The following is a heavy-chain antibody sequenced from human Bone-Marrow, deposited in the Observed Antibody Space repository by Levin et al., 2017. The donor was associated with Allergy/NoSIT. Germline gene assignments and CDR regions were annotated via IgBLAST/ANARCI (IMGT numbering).Heavy chain of an antibody. CDR3: ARATAVSDRFDY. J-gene: IGHJ4*02. V-gene: IGHV4-4*02. Sequence: SETLSLTCTVSGGSINTNNWWNWVRQPPGKGLEWIGEISQSMNTNYKASLKSRVTISLDKSRNQFFLRLASVTDADPAVYFGARATAVSDRFDYWGQGMLVTVSS. CDR1: GGSINTNNW. D-gene: IGHD4-11*01. CDR2: ISQSMNT.